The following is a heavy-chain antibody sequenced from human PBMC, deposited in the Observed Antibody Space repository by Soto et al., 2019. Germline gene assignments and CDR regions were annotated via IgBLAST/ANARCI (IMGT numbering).Heavy chain of an antibody. V-gene: IGHV3-9*01. Sequence: EVQLVESGGGLVQPGRSLRLSCAASGFTFDDYAMHWVRQAPGKGLEWVSGISWNSGSIGYADSVKGRFTISRDNSKNYLYLQLTRLRAEDTALFYCSIGRQLLVEGGGYWGQGTLVTVSS. CDR2: ISWNSGSI. CDR3: SIGRQLLVEGGGY. D-gene: IGHD2-2*01. J-gene: IGHJ4*02. CDR1: GFTFDDYA.